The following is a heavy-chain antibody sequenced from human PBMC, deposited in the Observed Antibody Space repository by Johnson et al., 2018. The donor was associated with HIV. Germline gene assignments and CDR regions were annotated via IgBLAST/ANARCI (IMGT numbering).Heavy chain of an antibody. J-gene: IGHJ3*02. Sequence: QVQLVESGGGVVQPGGSLRLSCAASGSTFSTYGIHWVRQSQGKGLEWVAFIRYDGSNTYYADSVKGRFTISRDHAKNSLYLQMNSLRAEDTAVYYCAKEMLATRSPHAFDIWGQGTMVTVSS. V-gene: IGHV3-30*02. CDR2: IRYDGSNT. D-gene: IGHD2-8*01. CDR3: AKEMLATRSPHAFDI. CDR1: GSTFSTYG.